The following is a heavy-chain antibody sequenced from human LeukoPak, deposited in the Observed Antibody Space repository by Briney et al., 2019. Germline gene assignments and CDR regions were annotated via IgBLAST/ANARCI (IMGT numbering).Heavy chain of an antibody. CDR1: GYTFTSYY. CDR2: MNPNSGNT. J-gene: IGHJ6*02. CDR3: ASTNPSKPPLRYFDWLLFVGGTQRVYGMDV. V-gene: IGHV1-8*02. Sequence: ASVKVSCKASGYTFTSYYMHWVRQATGQGLEWMGWMNPNSGNTGYAQKFQGRVTMTRNTSISTAYMELSSLRSEDTAVYYCASTNPSKPPLRYFDWLLFVGGTQRVYGMDVWGQGTTVTVSS. D-gene: IGHD3-9*01.